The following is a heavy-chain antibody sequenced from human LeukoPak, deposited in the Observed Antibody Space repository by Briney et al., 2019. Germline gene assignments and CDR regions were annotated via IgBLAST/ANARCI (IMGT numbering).Heavy chain of an antibody. J-gene: IGHJ4*02. CDR2: IGEDGSEK. V-gene: IGHV3-7*01. D-gene: IGHD4-17*01. CDR3: ARSTMGTVTTGY. CDR1: GFTFSSYW. Sequence: PGGSLRLSCAASGFTFSSYWMTWVRQAPGKGLEWVANIGEDGSEKYYVDSVKGRFTISRDNAKNSLYLQVNSLRAEDTAVYYCARSTMGTVTTGYWGQGTLVTVSS.